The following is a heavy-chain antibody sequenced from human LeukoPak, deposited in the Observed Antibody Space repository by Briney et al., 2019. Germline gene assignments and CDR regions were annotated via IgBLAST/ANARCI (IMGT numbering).Heavy chain of an antibody. CDR2: MNPNNGDS. V-gene: IGHV1-8*03. Sequence: ASVKVSCKASGYTFTNYRINWVRQATGQGLEWMGWMNPNNGDSGYAQKFQGRVTITRDTSISTSYMELRSLRSDDTAVYFCARATSFTASGYDYWGQGTLVTVSS. D-gene: IGHD6-25*01. CDR3: ARATSFTASGYDY. CDR1: GYTFTNYR. J-gene: IGHJ4*02.